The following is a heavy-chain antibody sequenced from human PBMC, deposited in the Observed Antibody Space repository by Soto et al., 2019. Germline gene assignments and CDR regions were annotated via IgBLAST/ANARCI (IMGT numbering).Heavy chain of an antibody. D-gene: IGHD3-16*01. Sequence: SQTLSLTCAISWDSVSSNSAAWNWIRQSPSRGIEWLGRTYYRSKWFNNYALSVKSRITINRFAAIDQFSLHLNSVTHEETAGYYCARGDQGFDYWGQGTLVNVSS. V-gene: IGHV6-1*01. J-gene: IGHJ4*02. CDR3: ARGDQGFDY. CDR1: WDSVSSNSAA. CDR2: TYYRSKWFN.